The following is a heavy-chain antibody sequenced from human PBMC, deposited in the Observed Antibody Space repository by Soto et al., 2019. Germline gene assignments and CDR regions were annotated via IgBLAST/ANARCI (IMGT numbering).Heavy chain of an antibody. V-gene: IGHV4-31*03. J-gene: IGHJ4*02. CDR3: ARGKSYGLGSYPNYFDY. D-gene: IGHD3-10*01. CDR2: TPYSGRT. Sequence: QVQLQESGPGLAKPSQTLSLICTVSGGSISSGGYFWSWIRQHPGKGLEWIGFTPYSGRTYYNPSLKSRISLSVDTSNNQFSLKLSSVTSADTAVYYWARGKSYGLGSYPNYFDYWGQGTLVTVSS. CDR1: GGSISSGGYF.